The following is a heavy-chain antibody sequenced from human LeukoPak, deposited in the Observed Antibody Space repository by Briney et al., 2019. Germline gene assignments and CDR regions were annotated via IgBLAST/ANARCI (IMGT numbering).Heavy chain of an antibody. CDR3: ARDGSSGWSLGYYFDY. CDR2: INPNSGGT. Sequence: ASVKVPCKASGYTFTGYYMHWVRQAPGQGLEWMGWINPNSGGTNYAQKFQGWVTMTRDTSISTAYMELSRLRSDDTAVYYCARDGSSGWSLGYYFDYWGQGTLVTVSS. CDR1: GYTFTGYY. J-gene: IGHJ4*02. V-gene: IGHV1-2*04. D-gene: IGHD6-19*01.